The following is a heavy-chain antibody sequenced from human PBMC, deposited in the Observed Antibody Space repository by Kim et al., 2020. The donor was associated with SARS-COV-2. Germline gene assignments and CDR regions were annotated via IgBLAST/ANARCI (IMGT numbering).Heavy chain of an antibody. J-gene: IGHJ6*02. CDR3: ERDYIRDFWSGYKYYFYYGVDV. V-gene: IGHV3-48*03. CDR1: GFTFSSYE. D-gene: IGHD3-3*01. CDR2: ISSSGSTI. Sequence: GGSLRLSCAASGFTFSSYEMNWVRQAPGKGLEWVSYISSSGSTIYYADSVKGRFTISRDNAKNSLYLQMNSLRAEDTAVYYCERDYIRDFWSGYKYYFYYGVDVWGQGTTVTVSS.